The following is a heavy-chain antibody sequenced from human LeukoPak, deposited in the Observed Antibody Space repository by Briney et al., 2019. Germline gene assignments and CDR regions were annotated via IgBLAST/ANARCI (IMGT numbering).Heavy chain of an antibody. CDR1: GFTFSNYA. Sequence: GGSLRLSCAASGFTFSNYAMSWVRQAPGKGLEWVSAVSGYGGSTYYADSVRGRFTISRDNSKNTLYLQMNSLRAEDTAIYYCAKTFSHYDILSCFDYWGQGTLVSVSS. V-gene: IGHV3-23*01. CDR2: VSGYGGST. CDR3: AKTFSHYDILSCFDY. J-gene: IGHJ4*02. D-gene: IGHD3-9*01.